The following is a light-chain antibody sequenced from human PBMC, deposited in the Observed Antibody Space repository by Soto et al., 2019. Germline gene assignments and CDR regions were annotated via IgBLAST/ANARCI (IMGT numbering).Light chain of an antibody. CDR2: RTN. CDR3: LLFCDGFWV. CDR1: TGAVTSGYF. Sequence: QAVVTQEPSVTVSPGGTVTLTCAPSTGAVTSGYFPNWFQQRPGQAPRSLINRTNNKPSWTPARFSGSLLGGKAALTLSGVQPEDEAEYYCLLFCDGFWVFGGGTKLTVL. V-gene: IGLV7-43*01. J-gene: IGLJ3*02.